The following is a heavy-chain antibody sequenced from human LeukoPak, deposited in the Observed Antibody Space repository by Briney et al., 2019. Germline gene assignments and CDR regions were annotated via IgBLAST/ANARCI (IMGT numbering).Heavy chain of an antibody. CDR1: GFTFSAYS. CDR3: ARAGSGRFED. Sequence: GGSLRLSCAASGFTFSAYSMNWVRQAPGKGLEWVSSITSSGSYIYYADSVKGRFTISRDNAKNSVYLQMNSLRAEDTAVYYCARAGSGRFEDWGQGTLVTVSS. CDR2: ITSSGSYI. V-gene: IGHV3-21*01. D-gene: IGHD6-19*01. J-gene: IGHJ4*02.